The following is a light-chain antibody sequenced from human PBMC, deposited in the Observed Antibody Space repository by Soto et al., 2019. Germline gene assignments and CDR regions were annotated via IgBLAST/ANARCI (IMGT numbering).Light chain of an antibody. CDR1: QSVMKA. CDR3: HQSNDGVS. V-gene: IGKV3-15*01. J-gene: IGKJ4*01. Sequence: ETMLTQSPGTLSVSPGESATLSCRASQSVMKALAWYQQKPGQAPRLLIWSASTRAFGIPDRFSGSGSGTDFSLTIDSLQSEDFAGYYCHQSNDGVSFGGGTKVEIK. CDR2: SAS.